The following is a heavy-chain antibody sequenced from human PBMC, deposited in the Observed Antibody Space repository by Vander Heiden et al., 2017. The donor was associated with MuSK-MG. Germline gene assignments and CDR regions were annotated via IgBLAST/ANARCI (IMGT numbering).Heavy chain of an antibody. J-gene: IGHJ4*02. CDR3: ASDGHAVRWRERDRFDY. Sequence: DTLSLTCAVYGGSFSGYYWSWLRQPPGKWLQWSGEINHSGSTNYNPSLKRRVTISVDTSKNQFSLKLSTVTAADTDVDYCASDGHAVRWRERDRFDYWGQGTLVTVSS. D-gene: IGHD2-8*01. CDR1: GGSFSGYY. V-gene: IGHV4-34*01. CDR2: INHSGST.